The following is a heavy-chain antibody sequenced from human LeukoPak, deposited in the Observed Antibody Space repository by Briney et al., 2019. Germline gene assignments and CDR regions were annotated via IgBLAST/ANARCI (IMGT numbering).Heavy chain of an antibody. CDR3: ARQRRITMVRGVIITGWFDP. Sequence: PSETLSLTCADQDGSFSGYYWSWIRPPPGKGREWIGEINHSGSTNYNPSPKSRVTISVDTSKNQFSLKLSSVTAADTAVYYCARQRRITMVRGVIITGWFDPWGQGTLVTVSS. CDR1: DGSFSGYY. V-gene: IGHV4-34*01. J-gene: IGHJ5*02. D-gene: IGHD3-10*01. CDR2: INHSGST.